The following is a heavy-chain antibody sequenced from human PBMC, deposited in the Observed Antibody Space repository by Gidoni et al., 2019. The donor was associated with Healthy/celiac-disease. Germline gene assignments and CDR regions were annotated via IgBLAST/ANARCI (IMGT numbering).Heavy chain of an antibody. Sequence: EVQLVESGGGLVKPGGSLRLSCAASGFTFSNVWMNWGRQAPGKGLECVGRIKSKTDGGTTDYAAPVKGRFLISRDDSKNTLYLQMNSLKTEDTAVYYCTTSINYYGSGTWGQGTLVTVSS. CDR3: TTSINYYGSGT. J-gene: IGHJ4*02. V-gene: IGHV3-15*01. CDR1: GFTFSNVW. CDR2: IKSKTDGGTT. D-gene: IGHD3-10*01.